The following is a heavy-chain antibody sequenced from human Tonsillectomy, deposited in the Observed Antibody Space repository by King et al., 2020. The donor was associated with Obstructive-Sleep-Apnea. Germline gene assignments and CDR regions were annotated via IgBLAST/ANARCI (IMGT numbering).Heavy chain of an antibody. J-gene: IGHJ4*02. CDR2: IRFDGSNK. CDR3: AKDRNRVNGEAEGFDN. CDR1: GFTFSSYG. D-gene: IGHD7-27*01. V-gene: IGHV3-30*02. Sequence: VQLVESGGGVVEPGGSLRLSCAASGFTFSSYGMHWVRQAPGKGLEWVSFIRFDGSNKYYADSVRGRFTISRDNSKNTLYLQMNSLRPEDTAVYYCAKDRNRVNGEAEGFDNWGQGTLGTVSS.